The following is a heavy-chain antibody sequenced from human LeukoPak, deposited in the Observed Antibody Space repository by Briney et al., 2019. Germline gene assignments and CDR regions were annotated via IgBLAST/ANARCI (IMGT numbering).Heavy chain of an antibody. CDR3: ASGGVVTNPWGQYQFDY. V-gene: IGHV1-69*08. D-gene: IGHD3-22*01. CDR1: GGTFNSYI. CDR2: IIPMLGTP. Sequence: SVKVSCKASGGTFNSYIISWVRQAPGQGLEWMGRIIPMLGTPDYAQKFQGRITIADKSTNTASMELSSLRFEDTAVYYCASGGVVTNPWGQYQFDYWGQGTLVTVSS. J-gene: IGHJ4*02.